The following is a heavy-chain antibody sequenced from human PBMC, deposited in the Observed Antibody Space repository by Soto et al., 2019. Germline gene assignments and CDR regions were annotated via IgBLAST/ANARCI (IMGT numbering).Heavy chain of an antibody. CDR2: INHSGST. Sequence: PSETLSLTCAVYGGSFSGYYWSWIRQPPGKGLEWIGEINHSGSTNYNPSLKSRVTISVDTSKNQFSLKLSSVTAADTAVYYCARGQIKGKPDYWGQGTLVTVSS. D-gene: IGHD3-10*01. CDR3: ARGQIKGKPDY. CDR1: GGSFSGYY. V-gene: IGHV4-34*01. J-gene: IGHJ4*02.